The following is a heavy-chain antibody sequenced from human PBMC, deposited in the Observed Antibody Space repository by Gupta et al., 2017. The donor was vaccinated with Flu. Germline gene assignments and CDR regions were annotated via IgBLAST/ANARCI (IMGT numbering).Heavy chain of an antibody. Sequence: FDDFAMRWVRQDAGKGLEWVSGISWNSDTRGYADSVKGRFTISRDNAKNSVYLQMNSLRVXDXALYDCXKDMNQWLTYSDSWGQGTLVTVSS. V-gene: IGHV3-9*01. CDR1: FDDFA. CDR2: ISWNSDTR. CDR3: XKDMNQWLTYSDS. D-gene: IGHD5-12*01. J-gene: IGHJ4*02.